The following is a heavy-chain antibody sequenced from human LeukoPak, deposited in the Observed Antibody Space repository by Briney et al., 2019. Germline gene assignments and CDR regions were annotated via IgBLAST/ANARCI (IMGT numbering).Heavy chain of an antibody. CDR1: GLTFSSNS. D-gene: IGHD1-7*01. V-gene: IGHV3-21*01. J-gene: IGHJ4*02. CDR2: ISSSSSYI. Sequence: GGSLRLSCAASGLTFSSNSMNWVRQAPGKGLEWVSPISSSSSYIYYADSVKGRFTISRDNAKNSLYLQMNSLRAEDTAVYYCASTITGTRGYWGQGTLVTVSS. CDR3: ASTITGTRGY.